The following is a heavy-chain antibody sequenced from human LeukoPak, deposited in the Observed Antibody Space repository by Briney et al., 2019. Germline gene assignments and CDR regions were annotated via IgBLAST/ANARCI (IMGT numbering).Heavy chain of an antibody. CDR2: INPNGGST. Sequence: GASVKVSFKATGYTFTSYYMHWVRQAPGQGLEWMGQINPNGGSTSWAQKFQGRVTMTRDVSTSTVHMELSSLRSEDTAVYYCAKESHHQDGYNYPLDHWGQGTLVTVSS. CDR3: AKESHHQDGYNYPLDH. V-gene: IGHV1-46*01. J-gene: IGHJ4*02. CDR1: GYTFTSYY. D-gene: IGHD5-24*01.